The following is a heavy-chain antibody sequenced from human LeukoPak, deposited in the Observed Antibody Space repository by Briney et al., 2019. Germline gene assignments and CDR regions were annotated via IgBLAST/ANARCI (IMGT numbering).Heavy chain of an antibody. CDR1: GGSISSSSYY. CDR3: CMVRGFRALRFDP. V-gene: IGHV4-39*01. Sequence: PSETLSLTCTVSGGSISSSSYYWGWIRQPPGKVLELVGSIYYSGSTCYDPSRKSRDTISVDTSKNQFSLKLSSVTAADTAVYYCCMVRGFRALRFDPWGQGTLVTVSS. J-gene: IGHJ5*02. D-gene: IGHD3-10*01. CDR2: IYYSGST.